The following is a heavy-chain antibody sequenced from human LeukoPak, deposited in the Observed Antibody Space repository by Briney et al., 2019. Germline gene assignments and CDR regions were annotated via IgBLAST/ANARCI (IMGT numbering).Heavy chain of an antibody. CDR1: GYTFTSYG. V-gene: IGHV1-18*01. CDR2: ISAYNGNT. J-gene: IGHJ4*02. D-gene: IGHD4-17*01. CDR3: ARGFPTVTKAGGVY. Sequence: ASVKVSCKASGYTFTSYGITWVRQAPGQGLEWMGWISAYNGNTNYAQKLQGRVNLTTDTSTSTAYMELRSLRSDDTAVYYCARGFPTVTKAGGVYWGQGTLVTVSS.